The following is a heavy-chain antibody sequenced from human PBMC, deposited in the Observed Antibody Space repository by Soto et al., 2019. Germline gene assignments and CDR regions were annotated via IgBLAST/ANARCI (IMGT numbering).Heavy chain of an antibody. CDR3: AGGVTRLYIHH. J-gene: IGHJ5*02. D-gene: IGHD3-16*01. CDR2: IYSGDST. Sequence: EVQLVETGGGLIQPGGSLRLSCAASGFTVSSNYMTWVRQAPRKGLEWVSVIYSGDSTYYADSVKGLFTISRDNSKNRLYLQMTSLRAENTAVYYCAGGVTRLYIHHCGQGTLVTVAS. CDR1: GFTVSSNY. V-gene: IGHV3-53*02.